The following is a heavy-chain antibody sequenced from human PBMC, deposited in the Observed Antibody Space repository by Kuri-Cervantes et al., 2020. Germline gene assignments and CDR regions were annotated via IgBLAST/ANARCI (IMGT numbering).Heavy chain of an antibody. D-gene: IGHD2-15*01. Sequence: GESLKISCAASGFTFSSYGIHWVRRAPGKGLEWVAFIRYDGSNKYYADSVKGRFTISRDNAKNSLYLQMNSLRAEDTALYYCAKAPYYCSGGSCAIDYWGQGTLVTVSS. CDR2: IRYDGSNK. V-gene: IGHV3-30*02. CDR3: AKAPYYCSGGSCAIDY. J-gene: IGHJ4*02. CDR1: GFTFSSYG.